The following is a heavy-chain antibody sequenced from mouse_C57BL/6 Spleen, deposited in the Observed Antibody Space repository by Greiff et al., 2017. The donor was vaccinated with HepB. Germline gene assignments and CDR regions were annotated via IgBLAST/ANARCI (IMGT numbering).Heavy chain of an antibody. CDR3: ARLGYPYAMDY. V-gene: IGHV1-64*01. CDR1: GYTFTSYW. J-gene: IGHJ4*01. Sequence: VQLQQPGAELVKPGASVKLSCKASGYTFTSYWMHWVKQRPGQGLEWIGMIHPNSGSTNYNEKFKSKATLTVDKSSSTAYMQRSSLTSEDSAVYYCARLGYPYAMDYWGQGTSVTVSS. CDR2: IHPNSGST. D-gene: IGHD3-1*01.